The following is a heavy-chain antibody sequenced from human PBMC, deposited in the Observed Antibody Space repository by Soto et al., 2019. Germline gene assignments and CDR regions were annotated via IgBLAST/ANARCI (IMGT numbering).Heavy chain of an antibody. V-gene: IGHV4-39*01. CDR2: IYYSGST. D-gene: IGHD3-22*01. CDR1: GGSISSSSYY. CDR3: ARGGVAVIDY. Sequence: PSETLSLTCTVSGGSISSSSYYWGWIRQPPGKGLEGIGSIYYSGSTYYNPSLKSRVTISVDTSKNQFSLKLSSVTAADTAVYYCARGGVAVIDYWGQGTLVTVSS. J-gene: IGHJ4*02.